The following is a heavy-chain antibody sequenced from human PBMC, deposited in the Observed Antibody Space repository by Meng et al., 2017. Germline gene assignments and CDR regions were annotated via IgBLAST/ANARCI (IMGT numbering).Heavy chain of an antibody. V-gene: IGHV3-23*01. Sequence: ESRKISGAASGFTFSSYAMSWVRQAPGKGLEWVSAISGSGGSTYYADSVKGRFTISRDNSKNTLYLQMNSLRAEDTAVYYCAKILWFGELLLNYYYYGMDVWGQGTTVTVSS. J-gene: IGHJ6*02. D-gene: IGHD3-10*01. CDR1: GFTFSSYA. CDR2: ISGSGGST. CDR3: AKILWFGELLLNYYYYGMDV.